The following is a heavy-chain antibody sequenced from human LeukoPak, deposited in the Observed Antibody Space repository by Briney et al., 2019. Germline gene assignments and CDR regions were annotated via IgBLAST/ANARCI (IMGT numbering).Heavy chain of an antibody. D-gene: IGHD3-3*01. CDR3: ASGTSTYYELYF. J-gene: IGHJ4*02. CDR1: GGSISSSTYY. Sequence: SETLSLTCTVSGGSISSSTYYWGWIRQPPGKGLEWIGRFFYSGSTYYNPSLKSRLTMSVDTSNNQFSLKLMSVTAADTAMYYCASGTSTYYELYFWGQGTLVTVSS. CDR2: FFYSGST. V-gene: IGHV4-39*01.